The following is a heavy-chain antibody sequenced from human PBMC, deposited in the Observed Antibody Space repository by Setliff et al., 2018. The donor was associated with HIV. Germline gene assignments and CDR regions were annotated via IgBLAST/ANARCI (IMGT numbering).Heavy chain of an antibody. Sequence: PGGSLRLSCVASGFTFSKYWMSWVRQAPGKGLELVASIKEDGSTKYYADSVKGRFTISRDNSKNTLYLQMDSLRAEDTAVYYCVRDQNTPSRCRSKTCINPGDYWGLGTLVTVSS. CDR2: IKEDGSTK. V-gene: IGHV3-7*01. J-gene: IGHJ4*02. CDR3: VRDQNTPSRCRSKTCINPGDY. CDR1: GFTFSKYW. D-gene: IGHD2-2*01.